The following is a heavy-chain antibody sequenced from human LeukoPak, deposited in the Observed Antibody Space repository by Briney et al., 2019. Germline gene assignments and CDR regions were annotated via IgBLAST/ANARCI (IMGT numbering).Heavy chain of an antibody. D-gene: IGHD2-15*01. CDR2: IGGSNDIT. J-gene: IGHJ4*02. CDR1: GFTFSYYA. CDR3: AKEFRGGSPFDH. Sequence: GGSLRLSCAAPGFTFSYYAMSWVRQAPGKGLEWVSGIGGSNDITYYADSVKGRFTISRGNSKNTLYLQVNSLRAEDTAVYYCAKEFRGGSPFDHWGQGTLVTVSS. V-gene: IGHV3-23*01.